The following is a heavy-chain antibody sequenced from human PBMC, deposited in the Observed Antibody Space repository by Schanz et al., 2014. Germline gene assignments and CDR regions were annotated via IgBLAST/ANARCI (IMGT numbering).Heavy chain of an antibody. D-gene: IGHD2-2*01. CDR3: ARDTAQSCIGPSCFEYFQH. CDR2: IRYDGRNK. Sequence: QAQLVESGGGVVQPGRSLRLSCVASGFTFISYDIHWVRQAPGKGLEWVAVIRYDGRNKNFVESVKGRFTISRDNSNNTVYLQMNSLRAEDTALYYCARDTAQSCIGPSCFEYFQHWGQGALVTVSS. CDR1: GFTFISYD. V-gene: IGHV3-33*01. J-gene: IGHJ1*01.